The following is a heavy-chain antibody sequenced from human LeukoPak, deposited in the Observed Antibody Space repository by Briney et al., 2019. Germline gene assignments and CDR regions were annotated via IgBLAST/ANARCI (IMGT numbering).Heavy chain of an antibody. D-gene: IGHD2-2*01. CDR2: INPNSGGT. CDR3: ARVPNIVVVPAAMDHWFDP. Sequence: ASVKVSCKSSGYTFTGYYMHWVRQAPGQGLEWMGWINPNSGGTNYAQKFQGRVTMTRDTSISTAYMELSRLRSDDTAVYYCARVPNIVVVPAAMDHWFDPWGQGTLVTVSS. J-gene: IGHJ5*02. V-gene: IGHV1-2*02. CDR1: GYTFTGYY.